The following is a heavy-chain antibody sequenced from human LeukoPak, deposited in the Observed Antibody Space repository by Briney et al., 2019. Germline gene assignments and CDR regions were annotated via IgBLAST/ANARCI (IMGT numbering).Heavy chain of an antibody. CDR1: GGSISSYY. Sequence: PSETLSLTCTVSGGSISSYYWSWIRQPAGKGLEWIGRIYTSGSTNYNPSLKSRVTMSVDTSKNQFSLKLSSVTAADTAVYYCAREGSDYYGSGSYYRSYYYYMDVWGKGTTVTVSS. J-gene: IGHJ6*03. D-gene: IGHD3-10*01. CDR2: IYTSGST. CDR3: AREGSDYYGSGSYYRSYYYYMDV. V-gene: IGHV4-4*07.